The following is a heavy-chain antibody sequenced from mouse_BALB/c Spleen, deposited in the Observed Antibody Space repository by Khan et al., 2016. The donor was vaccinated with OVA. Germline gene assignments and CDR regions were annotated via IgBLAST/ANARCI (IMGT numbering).Heavy chain of an antibody. J-gene: IGHJ1*01. CDR2: IYPGIFYI. D-gene: IGHD3-1*01. CDR1: GYTFTNYW. V-gene: IGHV1-63*02. CDR3: TKWATWYCDV. Sequence: VQLQQSGVELVRPGSSVKISCKASGYTFTNYWLGWVKQRPGHGLEWIGDIYPGIFYINYNEKFKGKATLTEDTSSSTAYLQLTSLTSEDSAVYFCTKWATWYCDVWGAGTTVTVSS.